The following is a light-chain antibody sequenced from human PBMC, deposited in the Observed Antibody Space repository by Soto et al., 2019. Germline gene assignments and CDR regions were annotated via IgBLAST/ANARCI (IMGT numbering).Light chain of an antibody. CDR3: CSNAGSYISV. J-gene: IGLJ3*02. Sequence: QSVLTQPRSVSGSPGQSVSISCTGTSGDVGGYNYVSWYRQRPGTAPRLLIYNVNERPSGVPDRFSGSKSANTASLTISGLQADDEADYYCCSNAGSYISVFGGGTQLTVL. CDR1: SGDVGGYNY. CDR2: NVN. V-gene: IGLV2-11*01.